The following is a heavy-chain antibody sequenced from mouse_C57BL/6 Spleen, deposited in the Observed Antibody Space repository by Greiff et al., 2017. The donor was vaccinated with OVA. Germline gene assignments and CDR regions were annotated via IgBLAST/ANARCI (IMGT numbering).Heavy chain of an antibody. J-gene: IGHJ4*01. D-gene: IGHD1-1*01. CDR1: GYAFTNYL. CDR2: INPGSGGT. Sequence: QVHVKQSGAELVRPGTSVKVSCKASGYAFTNYLIEWVKQRPGQGLEWIGVINPGSGGTNYNEKFKGKATLTADKSSSTAYMQLSSLTSEDSAVYFCAREGTTVVAGGYAMDYWGQGTSVTVSS. CDR3: AREGTTVVAGGYAMDY. V-gene: IGHV1-54*01.